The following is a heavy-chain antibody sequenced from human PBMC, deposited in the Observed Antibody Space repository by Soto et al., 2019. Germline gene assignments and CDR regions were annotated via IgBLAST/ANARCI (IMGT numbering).Heavy chain of an antibody. CDR2: ISSSSSYI. Sequence: GGSLRLSCAVSGFTFSSYNMNWVRQAPGRGLEWVSSISSSSSYIYYADSVKGRFTISRDNAKNSLYLRMNSLRVEDTAVYYCERTRVYSGYDDWGQGTLVTVSS. D-gene: IGHD5-12*01. CDR1: GFTFSSYN. V-gene: IGHV3-21*01. CDR3: ERTRVYSGYDD. J-gene: IGHJ4*02.